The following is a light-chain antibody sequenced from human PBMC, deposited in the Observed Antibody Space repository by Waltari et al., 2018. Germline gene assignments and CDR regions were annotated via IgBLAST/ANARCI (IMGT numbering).Light chain of an antibody. CDR3: SSYISSSTSVV. CDR2: DVS. Sequence: QSALTQPASVSGSPGQSITISCTGTSSDVGCYVSWYQQHPGKAPKVMIYDVSSRASGVSDRFSGSKSGNTASLTISGLQAEDEADYHCSSYISSSTSVVFGGGTKLTVL. CDR1: SSDVGCY. V-gene: IGLV2-14*03. J-gene: IGLJ2*01.